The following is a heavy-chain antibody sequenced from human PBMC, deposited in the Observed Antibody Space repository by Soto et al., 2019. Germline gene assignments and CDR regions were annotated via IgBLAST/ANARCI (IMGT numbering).Heavy chain of an antibody. Sequence: QVHLVESGGGVVQPGRSLRLSCAASGFSFISHGMHWVRQAPGKGLEWVAVIAYDGKKKFYGASVRGRFTISRDNSKNSLYLQLNSLTAEDTAIYYCARDPSGVAQYFQHWGQGTLVTGSS. D-gene: IGHD3-3*01. CDR3: ARDPSGVAQYFQH. J-gene: IGHJ1*01. V-gene: IGHV3-33*05. CDR1: GFSFISHG. CDR2: IAYDGKKK.